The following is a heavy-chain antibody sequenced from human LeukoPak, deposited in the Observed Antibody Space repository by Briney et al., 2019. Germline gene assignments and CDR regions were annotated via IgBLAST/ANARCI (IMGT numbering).Heavy chain of an antibody. V-gene: IGHV4-59*08. D-gene: IGHD4-17*01. CDR1: GGSISSYY. J-gene: IGHJ4*02. CDR2: IYYSGST. CDR3: ARQDDYGDRFGY. Sequence: PSETLSLTCTVSGGSISSYYWSWIRQPPGKGLEWIGYIYYSGSTNYNPSLKSRVTISVDTSKNQFSLKLSSVTAADTAVYYCARQDDYGDRFGYWGQGTLVTVSS.